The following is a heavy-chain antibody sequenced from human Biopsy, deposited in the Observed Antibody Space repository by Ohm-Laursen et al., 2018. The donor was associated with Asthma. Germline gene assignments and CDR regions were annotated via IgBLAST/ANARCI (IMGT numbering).Heavy chain of an antibody. Sequence: SLRLSCAASGFTFSNYGMHWVRQAPGTGLEWVAVISFDGSNKNYTDSVKGRFTISRDNSRNTLHLQMNSLRAEDTAVYYCAKDVVPGWELRRGPDYWGQGTLVTVSS. J-gene: IGHJ4*02. CDR2: ISFDGSNK. CDR1: GFTFSNYG. D-gene: IGHD1-26*01. V-gene: IGHV3-30*18. CDR3: AKDVVPGWELRRGPDY.